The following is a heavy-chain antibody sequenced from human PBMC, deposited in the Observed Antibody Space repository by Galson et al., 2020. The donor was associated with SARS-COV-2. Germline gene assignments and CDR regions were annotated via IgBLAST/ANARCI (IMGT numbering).Heavy chain of an antibody. Sequence: SETLSLTCTVSGGSVSSGSYYWSWIRQPPGKGLEWIGYIYYSGSTNYNPSLKSRVTISVDTSKNQFSLKLSSVTAADTAVYYCARAGRTVTTSLASFIDYWGQGTLVTVSS. CDR2: IYYSGST. D-gene: IGHD4-17*01. V-gene: IGHV4-61*01. CDR1: GGSVSSGSYY. J-gene: IGHJ4*02. CDR3: ARAGRTVTTSLASFIDY.